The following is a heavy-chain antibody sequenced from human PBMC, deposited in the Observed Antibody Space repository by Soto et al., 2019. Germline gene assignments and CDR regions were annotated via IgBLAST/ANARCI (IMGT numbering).Heavy chain of an antibody. Sequence: QLQLQESGPGLVKPSETLSLTCTVSGGSISSSSYYWGWIRQPPGKGLEWIGSIYYSGSTYYNPSLKSRVTISVDTSKNQFSLKLSSVTAADTAVYYCARTGIPPFDPQFDYWGQGTLVTVSS. CDR2: IYYSGST. CDR1: GGSISSSSYY. CDR3: ARTGIPPFDPQFDY. V-gene: IGHV4-39*01. J-gene: IGHJ4*02. D-gene: IGHD3-16*01.